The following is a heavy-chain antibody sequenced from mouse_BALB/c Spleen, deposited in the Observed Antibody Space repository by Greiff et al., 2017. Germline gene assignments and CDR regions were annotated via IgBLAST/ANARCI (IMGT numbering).Heavy chain of an antibody. CDR2: INSNGGST. CDR1: GFTFSSYG. CDR3: ARDRTVFAY. Sequence: EGKVVESGGGLVQPGGSLKLSCAASGFTFSSYGMSWVRQTPDKRLELVATINSNGGSTYYPDSVKGRFTISRDNAKNTLYLQMSSLKSEDTAMYYCARDRTVFAYWGQGTLVTVSA. V-gene: IGHV5-6-3*01. J-gene: IGHJ3*01.